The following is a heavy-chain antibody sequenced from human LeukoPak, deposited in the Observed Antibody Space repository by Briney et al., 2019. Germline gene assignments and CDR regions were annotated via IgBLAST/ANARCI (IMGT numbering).Heavy chain of an antibody. J-gene: IGHJ4*02. CDR2: ISSSSSYI. D-gene: IGHD3-9*01. CDR3: ARFDGPYYFDY. Sequence: GGSLRLSCAASGFTFSSYSMNWVRQAPGKGLEWVSSISSSSSYIYYAVSVKGRFTISRDNAKNSLYLQMNSLRAEDTAVYYCARFDGPYYFDYWGQGTLVTVSS. CDR1: GFTFSSYS. V-gene: IGHV3-21*01.